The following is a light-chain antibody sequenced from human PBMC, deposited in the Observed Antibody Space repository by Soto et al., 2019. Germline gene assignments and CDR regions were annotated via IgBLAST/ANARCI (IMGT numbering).Light chain of an antibody. V-gene: IGLV2-11*01. CDR2: DVS. CDR1: SSDVGGYNY. CDR3: CSYAGSSYV. J-gene: IGLJ1*01. Sequence: QSALTQPRSVSGSPGQSVTISCTGTSSDVGGYNYVSWYQQHPGKAPKLMIYDVSKRPSGVPDRSSGSKSCNTASLTISGLQAEDEADYYCCSYAGSSYVFGTGTKLTVL.